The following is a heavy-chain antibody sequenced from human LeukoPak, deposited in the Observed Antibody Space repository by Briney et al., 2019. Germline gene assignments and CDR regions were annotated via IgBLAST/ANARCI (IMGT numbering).Heavy chain of an antibody. Sequence: GRSLRLSCAASGFTFSNYGVHWVRQAPGKGLEWVAVIRYDGSTKYYADSVKGRFTISRDNSKNTVCLEMNSLRAEDTAVYYCARAYSRESGYDFVFENWGQGTLVSVSS. CDR2: IRYDGSTK. D-gene: IGHD5-12*01. CDR1: GFTFSNYG. V-gene: IGHV3-33*01. J-gene: IGHJ4*02. CDR3: ARAYSRESGYDFVFEN.